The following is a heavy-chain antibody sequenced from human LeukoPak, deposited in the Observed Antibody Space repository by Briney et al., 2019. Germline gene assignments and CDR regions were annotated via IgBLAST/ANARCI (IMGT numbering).Heavy chain of an antibody. Sequence: ASVKVSCKASGYTFTGYYMHWVRQAPGQGLEWMGWINPNSGGTNYAQKFQGRVTMTRDTPISTAYMELSRLRSDDTAVYYCARDLTRDFWSGYFLYYFDYWGQGTLVTVSS. CDR1: GYTFTGYY. CDR2: INPNSGGT. J-gene: IGHJ4*02. CDR3: ARDLTRDFWSGYFLYYFDY. V-gene: IGHV1-2*02. D-gene: IGHD3-3*01.